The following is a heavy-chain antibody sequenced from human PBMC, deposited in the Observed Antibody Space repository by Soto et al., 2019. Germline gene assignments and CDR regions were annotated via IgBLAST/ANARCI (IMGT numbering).Heavy chain of an antibody. J-gene: IGHJ5*02. V-gene: IGHV1-8*01. Sequence: QVQLVQSGAEVKKPGASVRVSCKISGYTFTNYDIMWVRSVAGQGREWMGWVNPNSGNTGYGQKFQDSVTMTRDRFIITAYMELRSLTYEDTAVYYCARGRRANFAPWGQGTLVTVSS. CDR1: GYTFTNYD. CDR2: VNPNSGNT. CDR3: ARGRRANFAP.